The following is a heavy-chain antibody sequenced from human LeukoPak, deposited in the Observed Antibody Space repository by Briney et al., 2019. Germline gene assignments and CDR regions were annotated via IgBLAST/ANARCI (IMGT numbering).Heavy chain of an antibody. Sequence: ASVKVSCKASGGTFSSYAISWVRQAPGQGLEWMGRIIPIFGIANYAQKFQGRVTITADKSTSTAYMELSSLRSEDTAVYYCARGDSSGYLFDYWDQGTLVTVSS. CDR3: ARGDSSGYLFDY. J-gene: IGHJ4*02. V-gene: IGHV1-69*04. D-gene: IGHD3-22*01. CDR1: GGTFSSYA. CDR2: IIPIFGIA.